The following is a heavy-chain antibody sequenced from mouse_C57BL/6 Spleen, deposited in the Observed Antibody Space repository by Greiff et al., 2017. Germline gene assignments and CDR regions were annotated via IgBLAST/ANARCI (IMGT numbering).Heavy chain of an antibody. D-gene: IGHD2-12*01. CDR1: GYTFTDYE. J-gene: IGHJ3*01. CDR2: IDPETGGT. Sequence: VQLQQSGAELVRPGASVTLSCKASGYTFTDYEMHWVKQTPVHGLEWIGAIDPETGGTAYNQKFKGKARLTADKSSSTAYMELRSLTSEDSAVYYCYRGDSSYYPPFAYWGQGTLVTVSA. V-gene: IGHV1-15*01. CDR3: YRGDSSYYPPFAY.